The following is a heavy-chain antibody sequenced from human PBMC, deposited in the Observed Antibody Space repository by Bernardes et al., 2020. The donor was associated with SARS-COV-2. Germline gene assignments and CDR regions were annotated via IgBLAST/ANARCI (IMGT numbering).Heavy chain of an antibody. CDR1: GYTFTGYY. CDR2: INPNSGGT. Sequence: ASVKVSCKASGYTFTGYYMHWVRQAPGQGLEWMGWINPNSGGTNYAQKFQGRVTMTRDTSISTAYMELSRLRSDDTAVYYCARDLGTDYSNWFDPWGQGTLVTVSS. CDR3: ARDLGTDYSNWFDP. D-gene: IGHD4-17*01. V-gene: IGHV1-2*02. J-gene: IGHJ5*02.